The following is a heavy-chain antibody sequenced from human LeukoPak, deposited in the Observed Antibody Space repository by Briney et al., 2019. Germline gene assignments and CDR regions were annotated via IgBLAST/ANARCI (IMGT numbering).Heavy chain of an antibody. J-gene: IGHJ6*02. Sequence: GGSLRLSCAASGFTFSSYSMNWVRQAPGKGLEWVSSISSSSSYIYYADSVKGRFTISRDNAKNSLYLQMNSLRAEDTAVYYCASQQGGIAVAGAGYYYYYYGMDVWGQGTTVTVSS. D-gene: IGHD6-19*01. CDR2: ISSSSSYI. CDR3: ASQQGGIAVAGAGYYYYYYGMDV. CDR1: GFTFSSYS. V-gene: IGHV3-21*01.